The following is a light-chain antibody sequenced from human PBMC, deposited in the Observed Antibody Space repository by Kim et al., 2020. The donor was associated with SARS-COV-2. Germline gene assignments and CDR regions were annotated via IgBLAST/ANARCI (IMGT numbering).Light chain of an antibody. CDR2: YDS. J-gene: IGLJ1*01. V-gene: IGLV3-21*04. CDR1: NIGSKS. CDR3: KVWDSGSDHYV. Sequence: APGETARSTCGGNNIGSKSVHGYQQRTGQAPLLVIFYDSDRPSGIPGRFSGSQSGNTATLPIHRVEAGDEADYYCKVWDSGSDHYVFGIGTKVTVL.